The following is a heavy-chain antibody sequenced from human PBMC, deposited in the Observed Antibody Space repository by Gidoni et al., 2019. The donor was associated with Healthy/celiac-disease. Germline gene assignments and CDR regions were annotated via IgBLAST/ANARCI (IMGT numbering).Heavy chain of an antibody. D-gene: IGHD2-15*01. CDR1: GFTFSSSE. CDR2: ISSSGSTM. V-gene: IGHV3-48*03. J-gene: IGHJ4*03. CDR3: ARGIEDGSDY. Sequence: EVQLVESWGGWVQPAGSLRLSYAPSGFTFSSSEVNWVRQAPGKGLQWFSYISSSGSTMYDQDSVKGRYTISRDNAKNALYRQMSRLRAEGTAVCYCARGIEDGSDYWGQGTLGTGSS.